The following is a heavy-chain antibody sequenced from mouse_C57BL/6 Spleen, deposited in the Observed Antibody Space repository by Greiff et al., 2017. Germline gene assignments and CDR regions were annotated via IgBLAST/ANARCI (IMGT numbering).Heavy chain of an antibody. J-gene: IGHJ3*01. CDR3: AREGYGSSSFAY. CDR2: INPNNGGT. V-gene: IGHV1-18*01. D-gene: IGHD1-1*01. Sequence: VHVKQSGPELVKPGASVKIPCKASGYTFTDYNMDWVKQSHGKSLEWIGDINPNNGGTIYNQKFKGKATLTVDKSSSTAYMELRSLTSEDTAVYYCAREGYGSSSFAYWGQGTLVTVSA. CDR1: GYTFTDYN.